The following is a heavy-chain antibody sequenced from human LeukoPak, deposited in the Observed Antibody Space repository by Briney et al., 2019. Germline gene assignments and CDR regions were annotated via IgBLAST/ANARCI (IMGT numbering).Heavy chain of an antibody. CDR1: GGSISSGDYY. D-gene: IGHD3-22*01. CDR2: IYYSGST. CDR3: ARARPPYYYDSSGYYYTPHYFDY. J-gene: IGHJ4*02. V-gene: IGHV4-30-4*01. Sequence: PSETLSLTCTVSGGSISSGDYYWSWIRQPPGKGLEWIGYIYYSGSTYYNPSLKSRVTISVDTSKNQFSLKLSSVTAADTAVYYCARARPPYYYDSSGYYYTPHYFDYWGQGTLVTVSS.